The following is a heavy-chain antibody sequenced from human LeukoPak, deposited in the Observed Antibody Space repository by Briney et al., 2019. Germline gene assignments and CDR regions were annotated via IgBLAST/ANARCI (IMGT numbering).Heavy chain of an antibody. Sequence: PGGSLRLSCVASGFTVSNHYMSWVRQAPGPGLEWVSYISSTSTTIYYADSVKGRFTISRDNAKNSVFLQMNSLRADDTTVYYCAAGYTSGLSAYWGQGTLVTVSS. CDR3: AAGYTSGLSAY. V-gene: IGHV3-11*01. J-gene: IGHJ4*02. D-gene: IGHD6-19*01. CDR1: GFTVSNHY. CDR2: ISSTSTTI.